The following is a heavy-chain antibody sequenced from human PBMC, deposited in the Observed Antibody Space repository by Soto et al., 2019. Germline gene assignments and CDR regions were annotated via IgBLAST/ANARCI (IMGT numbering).Heavy chain of an antibody. V-gene: IGHV3-23*01. CDR3: ATDWGLSIGVVTAIPSWLDYFDY. CDR1: GFTFSSYA. D-gene: IGHD2-21*02. Sequence: GGSLRLSCAASGFTFSSYAMSWVRQAPGKGLEWVSAISGSGGSTYYADSVKGRFTISRDNSKNTLYLQMNSLRAEDTAVYYCATDWGLSIGVVTAIPSWLDYFDYWGQGTLVTVSS. CDR2: ISGSGGST. J-gene: IGHJ4*02.